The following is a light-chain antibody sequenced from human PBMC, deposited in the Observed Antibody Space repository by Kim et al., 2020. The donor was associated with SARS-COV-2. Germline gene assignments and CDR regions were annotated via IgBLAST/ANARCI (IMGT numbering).Light chain of an antibody. J-gene: IGLJ3*02. CDR1: SISSCF. Sequence: LGQTVRITCQGDSISSCFANWYQQKPGQAPVLVIYGKNNRPSGIPDRFSGSSSGNTASLTITGAQAEDEADYYCNSRDSSGDHLRVFGGGTQLTVL. V-gene: IGLV3-19*01. CDR2: GKN. CDR3: NSRDSSGDHLRV.